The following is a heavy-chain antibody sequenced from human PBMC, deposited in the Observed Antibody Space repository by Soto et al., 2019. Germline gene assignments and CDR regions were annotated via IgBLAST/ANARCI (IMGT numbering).Heavy chain of an antibody. J-gene: IGHJ4*02. CDR2: INPNSGGT. D-gene: IGHD2-8*01. CDR1: GYTFTGYY. V-gene: IGHV1-2*04. Sequence: QVQLVQSGAEVKKPGASVKVSCKASGYTFTGYYMHWVRQAPGQGLEWMGWINPNSGGTNYAQKFQGWVTMTRDTSVSTDYMELGMLKSDDTAVYYCGRGYCTNGVCYSVVDYWGQGTLVTVSS. CDR3: GRGYCTNGVCYSVVDY.